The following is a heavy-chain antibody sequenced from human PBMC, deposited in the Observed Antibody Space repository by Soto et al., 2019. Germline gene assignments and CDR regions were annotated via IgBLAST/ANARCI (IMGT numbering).Heavy chain of an antibody. CDR3: ARGNVVAIDY. Sequence: TSETLSLTCAVSGGSISSGGYSWSWIRQPPGKGLEGIGYIYHSGSIYYNPSLKSRVTISVDRSKNQFSLKLSFVTAADTAVYYCARGNVVAIDYWGQGTLVTVSS. CDR1: GGSISSGGYS. CDR2: IYHSGSI. V-gene: IGHV4-30-2*01. D-gene: IGHD2-21*01. J-gene: IGHJ4*02.